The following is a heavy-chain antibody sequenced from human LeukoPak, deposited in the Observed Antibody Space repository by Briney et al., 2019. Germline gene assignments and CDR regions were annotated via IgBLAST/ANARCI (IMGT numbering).Heavy chain of an antibody. D-gene: IGHD6-13*01. J-gene: IGHJ4*02. CDR2: IRSKADNYAT. Sequence: GGSLRLSCAASGFTFSGSPILWVRQASGKGLEWVGRIRSKADNYATAYAASVQGRCTISRDDSKSTAYLQLNSLKTEDTAVYYCARSSSSWYPLFDYWGQGTQVTVSS. CDR1: GFTFSGSP. CDR3: ARSSSSWYPLFDY. V-gene: IGHV3-73*01.